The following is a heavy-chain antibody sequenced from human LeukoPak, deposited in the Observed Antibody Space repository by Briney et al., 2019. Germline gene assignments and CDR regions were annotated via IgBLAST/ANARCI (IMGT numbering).Heavy chain of an antibody. Sequence: SETLSLTCIVSGGSISPNYWTWTRQSPGKGLEWIGYIYDSGSSDYNPSLKSRVTFSLDSSKNQFSLNLTSVTAADTAVYYCARGRLSDYTFWSGYKELDYWGQGTLVTVSS. CDR1: GGSISPNY. CDR3: ARGRLSDYTFWSGYKELDY. CDR2: IYDSGSS. V-gene: IGHV4-59*01. J-gene: IGHJ4*02. D-gene: IGHD3-3*01.